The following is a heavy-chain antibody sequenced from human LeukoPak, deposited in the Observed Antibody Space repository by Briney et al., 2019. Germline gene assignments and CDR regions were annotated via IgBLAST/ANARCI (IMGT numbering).Heavy chain of an antibody. CDR2: ITGSGGST. Sequence: GGSLRLSCTASGFTFSIYGMSWVRQAPGSGLEWVSTITGSGGSTYDADSVRGRFTISRDNSKSTLYLQMNSLRADDAALYYCAKGRTSSAWSPYDHWGQGALVTVSS. V-gene: IGHV3-23*01. J-gene: IGHJ4*02. D-gene: IGHD6-13*01. CDR1: GFTFSIYG. CDR3: AKGRTSSAWSPYDH.